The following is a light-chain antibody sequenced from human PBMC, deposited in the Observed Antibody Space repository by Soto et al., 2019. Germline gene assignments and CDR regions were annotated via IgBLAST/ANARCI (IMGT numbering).Light chain of an antibody. CDR1: QSIITNN. Sequence: EIVLTQSPGTLSLSPGESATLSCRASQSIITNNLAWYQHKPGQAPRLLLFGTSIRATATPDRFTGSGSGTDFTLTITAVETEDFAVYYCQRYGPSPYTFGQGTKLEIK. CDR2: GTS. J-gene: IGKJ2*01. CDR3: QRYGPSPYT. V-gene: IGKV3-20*01.